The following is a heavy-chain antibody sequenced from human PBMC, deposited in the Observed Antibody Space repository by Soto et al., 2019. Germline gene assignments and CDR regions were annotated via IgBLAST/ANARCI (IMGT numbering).Heavy chain of an antibody. Sequence: PSETLSLTCTVSGGSVSSSRCYWGWIRQPPGKGLEWIGSIYYSGSTYYNPSLKGRVTISVDTSKNQFSLKLSSVTAADTAVYYCARQLGYCSSTSCHTAPFRRRRNAYGMDVWGQGTTVTVSS. D-gene: IGHD2-2*01. CDR2: IYYSGST. J-gene: IGHJ6*02. CDR1: GGSVSSSRCY. CDR3: ARQLGYCSSTSCHTAPFRRRRNAYGMDV. V-gene: IGHV4-39*01.